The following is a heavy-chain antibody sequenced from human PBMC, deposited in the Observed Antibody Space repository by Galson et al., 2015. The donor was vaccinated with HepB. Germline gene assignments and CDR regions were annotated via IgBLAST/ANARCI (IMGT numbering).Heavy chain of an antibody. CDR1: GGSFSGYY. CDR2: INHSGST. Sequence: LSLTCAVYGGSFSGYYWSWIRQPPGKGLEWIGEINHSGSTNYNPSLKSRVTISVDTSKNQFSLKLSSVTAADTAVYYCARAGGYYDYIWGSYRYPLNFDYWGQGTLVTVSS. V-gene: IGHV4-34*01. CDR3: ARAGGYYDYIWGSYRYPLNFDY. J-gene: IGHJ4*02. D-gene: IGHD3-16*02.